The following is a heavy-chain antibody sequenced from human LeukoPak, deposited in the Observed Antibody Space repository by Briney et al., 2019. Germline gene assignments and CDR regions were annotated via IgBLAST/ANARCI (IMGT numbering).Heavy chain of an antibody. V-gene: IGHV1-69*13. CDR1: GGTFSSYA. Sequence: ASVKVSCKASGGTFSSYAISWVRQAPGQGLEWMGGIIPIFGTANYAQKFQGRVTITADESTSTAYMELSSLRSEDTAVYYCARGLNRYGSGSYYWFDPWGQGTLVTVSS. CDR2: IIPIFGTA. J-gene: IGHJ5*02. D-gene: IGHD3-10*01. CDR3: ARGLNRYGSGSYYWFDP.